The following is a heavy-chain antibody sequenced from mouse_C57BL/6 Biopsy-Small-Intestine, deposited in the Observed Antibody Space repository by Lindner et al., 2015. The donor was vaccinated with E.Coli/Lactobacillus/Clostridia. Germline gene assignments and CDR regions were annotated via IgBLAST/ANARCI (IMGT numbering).Heavy chain of an antibody. CDR3: AKLGGSSYFYFDY. CDR2: ISYSGGT. Sequence: VQLQESGPGLAKPSQTLSLTCSVTGYSITSDYWNWIREFPGNKLEYMGFISYSGGTYYNPFLKSRISITRDTSKNQFYLQLSSVTAEDTATYYRAKLGGSSYFYFDYWGQGTTLTVSS. J-gene: IGHJ2*01. D-gene: IGHD1-1*01. V-gene: IGHV3-8*01. CDR1: GYSITSDY.